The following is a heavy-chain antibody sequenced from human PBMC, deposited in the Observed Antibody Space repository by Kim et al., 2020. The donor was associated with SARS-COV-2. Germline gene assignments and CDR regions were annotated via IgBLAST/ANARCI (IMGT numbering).Heavy chain of an antibody. D-gene: IGHD6-19*01. V-gene: IGHV1-24*01. CDR2: FDPEDGET. CDR3: ATEDDIAVAGIPFFDY. J-gene: IGHJ4*02. Sequence: ASVKVSCKVSGYTLTELSMHWVRQAPGKGLEWMGGFDPEDGETIYAQKFQGRVTMTEDTSTDTAYMELSSLRSEDTAVYYCATEDDIAVAGIPFFDYWGQGTLVTVSS. CDR1: GYTLTELS.